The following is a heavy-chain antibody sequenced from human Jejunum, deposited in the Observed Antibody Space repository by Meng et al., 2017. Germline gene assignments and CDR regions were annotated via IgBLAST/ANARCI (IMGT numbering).Heavy chain of an antibody. V-gene: IGHV4-34*01. CDR2: IKNNETT. D-gene: IGHD3-16*01. CDR1: GGSISDYY. J-gene: IGHJ4*02. CDR3: SIGNDYRIYGSDF. Sequence: QVKLQQWGAGLLKPSETLSLTCAVYGGSISDYYWTWIRQHPWKGLEWIREIKNNETTTYLPSLKTIVTISVDTSKSQFYLRVSSVTAADTSLYYCSIGNDYRIYGSDFWGQVTLVTVSS.